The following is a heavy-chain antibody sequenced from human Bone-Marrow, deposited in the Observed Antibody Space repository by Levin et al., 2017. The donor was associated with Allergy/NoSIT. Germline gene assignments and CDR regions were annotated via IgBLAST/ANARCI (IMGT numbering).Heavy chain of an antibody. CDR2: IDPSGGAK. Sequence: ASVKVSCKTSGYVFATHYMHWVRQAPRQGLEWMGLIDPSGGAKTYAQNFQGRVTVTRDASTATVYLELTNLTSEDTGIYYCTRDNRMPVGGTGWFDPWGHGTLVTVFS. J-gene: IGHJ5*02. V-gene: IGHV1-46*03. CDR1: GYVFATHY. CDR3: TRDNRMPVGGTGWFDP. D-gene: IGHD4-23*01.